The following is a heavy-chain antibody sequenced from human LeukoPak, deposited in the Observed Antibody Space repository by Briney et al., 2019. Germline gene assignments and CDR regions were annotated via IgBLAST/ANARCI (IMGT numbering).Heavy chain of an antibody. CDR2: VSSGGNTL. V-gene: IGHV3-11*01. Sequence: PGGSLRLSCAASGFTFSDDFMSWIRQAPGKGLEWVSPVSSGGNTLYYADSVKGRFTISRDNAKNSLYLHMNSLRAEDTAVYYCARDNWNCDPYYYYCGLDVWGQGTTVTVSS. J-gene: IGHJ6*02. CDR1: GFTFSDDF. D-gene: IGHD1-1*01. CDR3: ARDNWNCDPYYYYCGLDV.